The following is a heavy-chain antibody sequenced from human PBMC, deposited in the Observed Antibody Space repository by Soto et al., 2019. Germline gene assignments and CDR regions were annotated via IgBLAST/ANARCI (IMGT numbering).Heavy chain of an antibody. Sequence: PGGSLRLSCAASGFTFSSYSMNWVRQAPGKGLEWVSSISSSSSYIYYADSVKGRFTISRDNAKNSLYLQMNSLRAEDTAVYYCAKVREPYYSVGMDVWGQGTTVTVSS. CDR2: ISSSSSYI. J-gene: IGHJ6*02. V-gene: IGHV3-21*04. CDR1: GFTFSSYS. CDR3: AKVREPYYSVGMDV. D-gene: IGHD3-10*01.